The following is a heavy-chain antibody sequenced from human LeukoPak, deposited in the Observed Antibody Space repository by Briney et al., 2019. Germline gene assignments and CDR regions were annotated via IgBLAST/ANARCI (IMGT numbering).Heavy chain of an antibody. CDR3: AKDRYYYDSSGYAHFDY. Sequence: PGGSLRLSCAASGFNFGDYGMSWVRQVPGKGLEWVSAIDGSGGTIGYGDSVRGRFTTSRDNGQKSLFLQMNSLRAEDTAVYYCAKDRYYYDSSGYAHFDYWGQGTLVTVSS. D-gene: IGHD3-22*01. CDR2: IDGSGGTI. CDR1: GFNFGDYG. J-gene: IGHJ4*02. V-gene: IGHV3-20*04.